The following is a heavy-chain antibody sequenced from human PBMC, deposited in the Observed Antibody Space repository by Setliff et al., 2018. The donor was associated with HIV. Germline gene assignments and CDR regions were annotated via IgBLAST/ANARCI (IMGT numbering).Heavy chain of an antibody. CDR1: GYTFTSYG. CDR2: ISAYNGNT. J-gene: IGHJ4*02. D-gene: IGHD1-26*01. CDR3: ARTPARKGRGVYYFDY. Sequence: ASVKVSCKASGYTFTSYGISWVRQAPGQGLEWMGWISAYNGNTNYAQKLQGRVTMTTDTSKSTAYMELRSLRSDDTAVYYCARTPARKGRGVYYFDYWGQGTLVTVSS. V-gene: IGHV1-18*01.